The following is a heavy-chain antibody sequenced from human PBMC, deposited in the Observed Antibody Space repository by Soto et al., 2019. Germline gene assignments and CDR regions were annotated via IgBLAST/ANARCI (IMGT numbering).Heavy chain of an antibody. CDR1: GYSFTSYW. Sequence: PGESLKISCXGAGYSFTSYWISWVRQMPGKGLEWIGRIDPSDSYTNYSPSFQGHVTISADKSISTAYLQWSSQKASDTAMYYCASRIAVAGRGYGMDVWGQGTMVTVSS. CDR2: IDPSDSYT. CDR3: ASRIAVAGRGYGMDV. J-gene: IGHJ6*02. D-gene: IGHD6-19*01. V-gene: IGHV5-10-1*01.